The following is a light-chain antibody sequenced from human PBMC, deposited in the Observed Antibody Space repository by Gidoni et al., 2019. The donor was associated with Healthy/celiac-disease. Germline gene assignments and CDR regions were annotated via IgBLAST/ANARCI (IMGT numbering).Light chain of an antibody. CDR2: GAS. CDR1: QSVRSRY. J-gene: IGKJ1*01. V-gene: IGKV3-20*01. CDR3: QQYGSSRT. Sequence: EIVLTQSPGTLSLSPGERATLSCRASQSVRSRYLAWYQQKPGQAPRLLIYGASSRATGIPERFSGSGSGTDFTLTISRLEPEDFAVYYCQQYGSSRTFGQGTKVEIK.